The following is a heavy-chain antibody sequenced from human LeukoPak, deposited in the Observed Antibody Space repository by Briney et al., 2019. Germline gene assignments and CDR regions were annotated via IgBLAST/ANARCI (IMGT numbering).Heavy chain of an antibody. Sequence: PGRSLRLSCAASGFTFDDYAMHWVRQAPGKGLEWVSGISWNSGSIGYADSVKGRFTISRDNAKNSLYLQMNSLRAEDTALYYCASYGGNSGYFDYWGQGTLVTVSS. CDR3: ASYGGNSGYFDY. CDR1: GFTFDDYA. CDR2: ISWNSGSI. J-gene: IGHJ4*02. D-gene: IGHD4-23*01. V-gene: IGHV3-9*01.